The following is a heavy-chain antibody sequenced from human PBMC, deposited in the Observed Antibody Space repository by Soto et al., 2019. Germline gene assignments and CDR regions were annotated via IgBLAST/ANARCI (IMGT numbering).Heavy chain of an antibody. Sequence: QLQLQESGPGLVKPSETLSLTCTVSGVSISSSSDYWGWIRQPPGKGLEWIGSIYYSGSTYYNPSLKRRVTISVDTSKNQFSLKLSSVTAADTAVYYCARPRNYYYYYMDVWGKGTTVTVSS. J-gene: IGHJ6*03. CDR1: GVSISSSSDY. V-gene: IGHV4-39*01. CDR2: IYYSGST. CDR3: ARPRNYYYYYMDV.